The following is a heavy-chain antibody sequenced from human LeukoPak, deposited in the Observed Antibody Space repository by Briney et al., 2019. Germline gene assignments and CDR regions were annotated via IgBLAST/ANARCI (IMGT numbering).Heavy chain of an antibody. D-gene: IGHD3-22*01. CDR3: TRPDYYDSSDYYESFDY. Sequence: GGSLRLSCAASGFTFSDSAIHWVRQASGKGLEWVGRIRSKANSYATSYAASVKGRFTISRDDSETTAYLQMNSLKTEDTAVYYCTRPDYYDSSDYYESFDYWGQGTLVTVSS. CDR2: IRSKANSYAT. J-gene: IGHJ4*02. CDR1: GFTFSDSA. V-gene: IGHV3-73*01.